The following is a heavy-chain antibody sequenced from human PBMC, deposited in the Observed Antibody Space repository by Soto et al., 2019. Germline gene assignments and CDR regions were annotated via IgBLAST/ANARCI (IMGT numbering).Heavy chain of an antibody. Sequence: GGSLRLSCAASGFTFSSYSMNWVRQAPGKGLEWVSYISSSSSTIYYADSVKGRFTISRDNAKNSLYLQMNSLRDEDTAVYYCARVTNYYDSSGYYLEALVDAFDIWGQGTMVTVSS. CDR3: ARVTNYYDSSGYYLEALVDAFDI. V-gene: IGHV3-48*02. J-gene: IGHJ3*02. CDR1: GFTFSSYS. D-gene: IGHD3-22*01. CDR2: ISSSSSTI.